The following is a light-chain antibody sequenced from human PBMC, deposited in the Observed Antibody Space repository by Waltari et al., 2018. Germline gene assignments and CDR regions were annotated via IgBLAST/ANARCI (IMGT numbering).Light chain of an antibody. CDR1: QSVSRY. Sequence: EIVLTQSPGTLSFSPGERATLSCRASQSVSRYFAWYQQKPGQAPRLLIYDASTRAIGIRDRFSGHGYGTDFSLTISRLEPEDFAVYYCQKYGRLPATFGQGTKVEIK. CDR2: DAS. CDR3: QKYGRLPAT. V-gene: IGKV3-20*01. J-gene: IGKJ1*01.